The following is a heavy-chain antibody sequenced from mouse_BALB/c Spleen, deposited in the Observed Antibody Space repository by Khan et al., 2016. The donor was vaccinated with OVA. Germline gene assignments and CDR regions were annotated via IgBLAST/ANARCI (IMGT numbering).Heavy chain of an antibody. CDR1: GFNIKDTY. CDR3: ATRYGNPVAY. D-gene: IGHD2-1*01. Sequence: EVQLQQSGAELVKPGASIKLSCTASGFNIKDTYMHWVKQRPEQGPEWIGRIDPTNDNIKYDPKFQDKATITADTSSNTAYLQLSSLTSEDTAVYYCATRYGNPVAYWGQGTLVSVSA. CDR2: IDPTNDNI. J-gene: IGHJ3*01. V-gene: IGHV14-3*02.